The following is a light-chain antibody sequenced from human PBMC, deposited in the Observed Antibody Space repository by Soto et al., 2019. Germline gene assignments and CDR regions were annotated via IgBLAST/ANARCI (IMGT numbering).Light chain of an antibody. CDR2: GAF. V-gene: IGKV3-15*01. Sequence: EIVMTQSPATLSVSPGERVTLSCRASQSVSSNLAWYQHKPGQAPRLLIYGAFARATGVPARFSGSGSGTEFTLTISSLQSEDFAVYYCQQYNNWPRTFGQGTKLEIK. CDR1: QSVSSN. J-gene: IGKJ2*01. CDR3: QQYNNWPRT.